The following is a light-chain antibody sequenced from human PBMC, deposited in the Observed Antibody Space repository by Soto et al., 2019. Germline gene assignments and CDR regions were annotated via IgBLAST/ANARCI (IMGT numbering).Light chain of an antibody. Sequence: QSALTQPASVSGSPGQSITISCTGTSGDVGGYNYVSWYQKHPGKAPKIMIYEVSNRPSGVSNRFSGSKSGNTASLTISGLHAEDEADYYCSSYTSSSTLVFGGGTQLTVL. V-gene: IGLV2-14*01. CDR2: EVS. J-gene: IGLJ2*01. CDR1: SGDVGGYNY. CDR3: SSYTSSSTLV.